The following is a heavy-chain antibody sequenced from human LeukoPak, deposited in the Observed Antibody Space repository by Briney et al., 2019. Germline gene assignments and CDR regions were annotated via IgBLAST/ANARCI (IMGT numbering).Heavy chain of an antibody. D-gene: IGHD1-7*01. J-gene: IGHJ4*02. CDR3: ARHVAGNYDLLSFDY. V-gene: IGHV4-39*01. CDR1: SGSISSSSYY. CDR2: MFFTGNA. Sequence: SETLSLTCSVSSGSISSSSYYWGWVRQPPGKGLEWIGSMFFTGNAYYNPSLKSRVTISVDTSENQFSLKLSSMTAADTAVYYCARHVAGNYDLLSFDYWGQGTLVTVSS.